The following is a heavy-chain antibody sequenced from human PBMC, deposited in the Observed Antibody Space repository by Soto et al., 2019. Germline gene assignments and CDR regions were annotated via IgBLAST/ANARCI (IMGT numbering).Heavy chain of an antibody. CDR1: GASISRDH. J-gene: IGHJ4*02. V-gene: IGHV4-59*08. D-gene: IGHD3-16*01. CDR2: EYSGST. CDR3: ATYSSGGGGRGY. Sequence: QVQLQESGPGLVKPSETLSLSCTVSGASISRDHWNWIRQPPGKGLEWIDEYSGSTNYNPSLKSRVTISVDTSKNQFSLKLSSVTAADTAVYFWATYSSGGGGRGYWGQGTLVTVSS.